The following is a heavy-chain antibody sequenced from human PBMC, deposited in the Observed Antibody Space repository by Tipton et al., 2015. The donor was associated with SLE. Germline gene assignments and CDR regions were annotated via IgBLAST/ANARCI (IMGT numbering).Heavy chain of an antibody. CDR1: GGSISSSGDY. V-gene: IGHV4-39*07. CDR2: IYYSGSV. D-gene: IGHD3-22*01. Sequence: TLSLTCTVSGGSISSSGDYWGWIRQPPGKGLEWIGSIYYSGSVYYIPSLKSRVAISVDTSKNQFSLRLTSVTAADTAVYYCARDEYRYDTTGYHLLGHFDFWGQGTLVTVSS. CDR3: ARDEYRYDTTGYHLLGHFDF. J-gene: IGHJ4*02.